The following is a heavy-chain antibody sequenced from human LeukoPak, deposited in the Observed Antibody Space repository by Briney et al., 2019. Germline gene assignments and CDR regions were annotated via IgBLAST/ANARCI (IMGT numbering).Heavy chain of an antibody. Sequence: PGGSLRLSCVASGFTFSTYWMHWVRQAPGKGLVWVSRINSDESTTNYADSVKGRFTISRDNAKNTLYLQMNSLRAEDTAVYYCARDQSGLGSYYRGDDDFDIWGQGTMVTVSS. CDR2: INSDESTT. V-gene: IGHV3-74*01. J-gene: IGHJ3*02. CDR1: GFTFSTYW. D-gene: IGHD3-10*01. CDR3: ARDQSGLGSYYRGDDDFDI.